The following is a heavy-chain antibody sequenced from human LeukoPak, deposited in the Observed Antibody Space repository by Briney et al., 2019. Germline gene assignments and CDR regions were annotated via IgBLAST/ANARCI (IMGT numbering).Heavy chain of an antibody. V-gene: IGHV3-21*04. J-gene: IGHJ4*02. CDR3: ARGGYYDNSGYPY. D-gene: IGHD3-22*01. Sequence: GGSLRLSCAASGFTFSSYSMNWVRQAPGKGLEWVSSISSSSSYIYYADSVKGRFTISRDNAKKSLYLQMNSLRPEDTAFYFCARGGYYDNSGYPYWGQGTPVTVSS. CDR2: ISSSSSYI. CDR1: GFTFSSYS.